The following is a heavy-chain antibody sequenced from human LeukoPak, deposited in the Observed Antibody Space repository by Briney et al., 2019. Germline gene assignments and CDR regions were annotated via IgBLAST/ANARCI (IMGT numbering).Heavy chain of an antibody. CDR3: ARDEGNWFDP. V-gene: IGHV4-34*01. CDR2: INHSGST. Sequence: SETLSLTCAVYGGSFSGYYWSWIRQPPGKGLEWIGEINHSGSTNYNPSLKSRVTISVDTSKNQFSLKLSSVTAADTAVYYCARDEGNWFDPWGQGTLVTVSS. CDR1: GGSFSGYY. J-gene: IGHJ5*02.